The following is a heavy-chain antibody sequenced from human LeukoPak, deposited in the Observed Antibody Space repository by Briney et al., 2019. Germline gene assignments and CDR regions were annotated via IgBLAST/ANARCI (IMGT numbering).Heavy chain of an antibody. D-gene: IGHD3-9*01. V-gene: IGHV3-23*01. Sequence: GGSLRLSCAASGFTFSSYAMSWVRQAPGKGLEWVSAISGSGGSTYYADSVKGRFTISRDNSKNTLYLQMNSLRAEDTAVYYCAKGAVLRYLDWLSNWFDPWGQGTLVTVSS. J-gene: IGHJ5*02. CDR3: AKGAVLRYLDWLSNWFDP. CDR1: GFTFSSYA. CDR2: ISGSGGST.